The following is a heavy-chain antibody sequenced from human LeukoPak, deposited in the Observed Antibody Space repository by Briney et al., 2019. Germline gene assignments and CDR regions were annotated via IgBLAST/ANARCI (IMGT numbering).Heavy chain of an antibody. Sequence: GGSLRFSCAASGFTFSSYGMHWVRQAPGKGLEWVAFIRYDGSNKYYADSVKGRFTISRDNSKNTLYLQMNSLRAEDTAVYYCAKELAAASSYWGQGTLVTVSS. V-gene: IGHV3-30*02. CDR2: IRYDGSNK. J-gene: IGHJ4*02. CDR1: GFTFSSYG. D-gene: IGHD6-13*01. CDR3: AKELAAASSY.